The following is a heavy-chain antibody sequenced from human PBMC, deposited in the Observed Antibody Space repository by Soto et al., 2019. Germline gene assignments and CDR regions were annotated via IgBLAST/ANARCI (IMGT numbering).Heavy chain of an antibody. Sequence: ESGGGLVQPGGSLRLSCAASGFTFSSYSMNWVRQAPGKGLEWVSYISSSGTGIYYADSVKGRFTISRDNAKNSLYLQMNSLRAEDAAVYYCAGQYDPVPRSAFDIWGQGTMVTVSS. D-gene: IGHD3-16*01. V-gene: IGHV3-48*04. CDR1: GFTFSSYS. J-gene: IGHJ3*02. CDR3: AGQYDPVPRSAFDI. CDR2: ISSSGTGI.